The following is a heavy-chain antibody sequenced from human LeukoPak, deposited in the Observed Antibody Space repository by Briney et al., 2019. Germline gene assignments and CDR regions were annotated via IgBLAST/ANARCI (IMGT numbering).Heavy chain of an antibody. CDR3: ARRTHSSPDAFDI. J-gene: IGHJ3*02. V-gene: IGHV1-69*05. CDR1: GGTFSTYT. CDR2: IIPVSGAS. D-gene: IGHD6-13*01. Sequence: GASVKVSCKASGGTFSTYTVNWVRQAPGQGLDWMGAIIPVSGASNYAQKFQGRVSITTDDSTTTAYMELSSLRSEDTAVYYCARRTHSSPDAFDIWGQGTMVTVSS.